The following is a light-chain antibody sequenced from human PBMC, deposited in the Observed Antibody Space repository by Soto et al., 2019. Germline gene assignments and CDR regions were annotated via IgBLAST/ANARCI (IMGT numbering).Light chain of an antibody. V-gene: IGLV2-14*03. Sequence: QSLLTQPASVSGSPGQSITISCTGTSSDVGGYNYVSWYQHHPGKAPKLMIFDVSNRPSGVSNRFSGSKSGNTASLTISGLQPEDEADYYCSSYTTSNTRQLVFGTGTKLTVL. J-gene: IGLJ1*01. CDR2: DVS. CDR1: SSDVGGYNY. CDR3: SSYTTSNTRQLV.